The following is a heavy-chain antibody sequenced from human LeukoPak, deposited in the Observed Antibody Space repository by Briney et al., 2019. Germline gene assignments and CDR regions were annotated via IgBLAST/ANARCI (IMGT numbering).Heavy chain of an antibody. Sequence: GGSLRLSCVASGFTFSSYWMHWVRQDPRKGLVWVSRINGDGRNINYADSVRGRFTISRDNAKNTLYLQMNSLRAEDTAVYYCAKGPGGSGWPSGGSYYFDYWGQGTLVTVSS. V-gene: IGHV3-74*01. J-gene: IGHJ4*02. D-gene: IGHD6-19*01. CDR1: GFTFSSYW. CDR2: INGDGRNI. CDR3: AKGPGGSGWPSGGSYYFDY.